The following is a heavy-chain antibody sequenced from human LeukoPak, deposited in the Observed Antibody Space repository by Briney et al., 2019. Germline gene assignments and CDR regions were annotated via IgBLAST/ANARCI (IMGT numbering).Heavy chain of an antibody. CDR3: VKGNRGALFGVVMGFDH. CDR1: GITFEDYG. Sequence: GGSLRLSCAAAGITFEDYGMHLVRQAPGKGLEWVAGIDWNSDHTGYGDSVKGRFTVSRDNVKKSLYLEMDSLRPGDTGFYYCVKGNRGALFGVVMGFDHWGQGTPVTVSS. J-gene: IGHJ4*02. D-gene: IGHD3-3*01. V-gene: IGHV3-9*01. CDR2: IDWNSDHT.